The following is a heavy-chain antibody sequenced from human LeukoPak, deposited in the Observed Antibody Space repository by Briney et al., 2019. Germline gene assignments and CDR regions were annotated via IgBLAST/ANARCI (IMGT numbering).Heavy chain of an antibody. CDR1: GFTFSSYA. D-gene: IGHD3-22*01. Sequence: GGSLRLSCAASGFTFSSYAMRWVREAPGKGLEWGSAISGSGGSTYYADSVKGRFTISRDNPKNTLYPQMNSLRAEDTAVYYCAKYQGYYDSSGYYSFDYWGQGTLVTVSS. CDR3: AKYQGYYDSSGYYSFDY. V-gene: IGHV3-23*01. J-gene: IGHJ4*02. CDR2: ISGSGGST.